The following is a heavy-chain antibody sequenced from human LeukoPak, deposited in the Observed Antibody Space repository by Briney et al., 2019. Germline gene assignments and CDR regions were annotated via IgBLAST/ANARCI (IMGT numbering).Heavy chain of an antibody. CDR2: MNPNSGNT. CDR1: GYTFTRYD. J-gene: IGHJ6*03. D-gene: IGHD3-22*01. CDR3: ARGGRGYYDSSGYSYYMDV. Sequence: GASVKVSCKASGYTFTRYDINWVRQATGQGLEWMGWMNPNSGNTGYAQKFQGRATMTRNTSISTAYMELSSLRSEDTAVYYCARGGRGYYDSSGYSYYMDVWGKGTTVTVSS. V-gene: IGHV1-8*01.